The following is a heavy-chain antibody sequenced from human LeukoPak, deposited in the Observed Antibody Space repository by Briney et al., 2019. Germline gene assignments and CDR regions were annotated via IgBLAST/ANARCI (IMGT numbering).Heavy chain of an antibody. J-gene: IGHJ4*02. CDR2: INHSGST. CDR1: GGSFSGYY. V-gene: IGHV4-34*01. CDR3: ARGGNYGYNY. Sequence: SETLSLTCAVYGGSFSGYYWSWIRQPPGKGLEWIGEINHSGSTNYNPSLKSRVTISVDTSKNQFSLKLSSVTAADTAVYYCARGGNYGYNYWGQGTLVTVSS. D-gene: IGHD5-18*01.